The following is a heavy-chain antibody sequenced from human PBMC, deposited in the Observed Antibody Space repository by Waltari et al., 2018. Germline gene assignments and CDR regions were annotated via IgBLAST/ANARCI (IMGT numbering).Heavy chain of an antibody. CDR2: IYHSGST. D-gene: IGHD6-13*01. V-gene: IGHV4-38-2*01. J-gene: IGHJ3*02. Sequence: QVQLQESGPGLVKPSETLSLTCAVSGYSISSGYYWGWIRQPPGKGLEWIGSIYHSGSTYYNPSPRGRVTISVDTSKNQFSLKLSSVTAADTAVYYCARISSSWGGAFDIWGQGTMVTVSS. CDR3: ARISSSWGGAFDI. CDR1: GYSISSGYY.